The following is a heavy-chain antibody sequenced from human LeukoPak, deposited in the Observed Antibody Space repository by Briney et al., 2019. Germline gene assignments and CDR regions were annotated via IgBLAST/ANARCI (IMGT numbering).Heavy chain of an antibody. V-gene: IGHV6-1*01. Sequence: SQTLSLTCAISGDSVSRNNAAWNWIRQSPSRGLEWLGRTYYSSQWYIEYAVSVRSRIIINPDTSKNQFSLQLNSVTPEDTAVYYCARGRDVVVVPAADFDYWGQGILVTASS. CDR3: ARGRDVVVVPAADFDY. J-gene: IGHJ4*02. D-gene: IGHD2-2*01. CDR2: TYYSSQWYI. CDR1: GDSVSRNNAA.